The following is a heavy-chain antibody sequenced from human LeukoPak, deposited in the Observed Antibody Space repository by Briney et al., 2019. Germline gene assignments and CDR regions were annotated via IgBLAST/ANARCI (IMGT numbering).Heavy chain of an antibody. V-gene: IGHV3-30*02. J-gene: IGHJ4*02. CDR2: IRYDGSNK. Sequence: GWSLRLSCAASGFTFSSYGMHWVRQAPGKGLEWVAFIRYDGSNKYYADSVKGRFTISRDNSKNTLYLQMNSLRAEDTAVYYCAKDQEYCSSTSCFSAPDYWGQGTLVTVSS. CDR3: AKDQEYCSSTSCFSAPDY. CDR1: GFTFSSYG. D-gene: IGHD2-2*01.